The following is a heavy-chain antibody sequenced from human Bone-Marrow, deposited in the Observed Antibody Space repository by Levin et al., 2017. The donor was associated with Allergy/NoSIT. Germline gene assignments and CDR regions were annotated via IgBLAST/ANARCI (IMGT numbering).Heavy chain of an antibody. CDR2: LLLSAGTT. CDR1: GYTFTTYY. Sequence: GGSLRLSCKASGYTFTTYYIHWVRQAPGQGPEWMGILLLSAGTTNYAQKFQGRVSMTSDTSTSTVYMELSSLRSEDTAVYFCVREFQGGYFDYWGQGTLVTVSS. D-gene: IGHD3-16*01. V-gene: IGHV1-46*01. CDR3: VREFQGGYFDY. J-gene: IGHJ4*02.